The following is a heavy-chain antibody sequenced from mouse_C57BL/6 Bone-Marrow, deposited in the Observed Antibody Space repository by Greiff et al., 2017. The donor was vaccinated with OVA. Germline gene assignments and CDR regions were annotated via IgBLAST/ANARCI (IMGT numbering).Heavy chain of an antibody. V-gene: IGHV1-19*01. CDR1: GYTFTDYY. J-gene: IGHJ1*03. Sequence: VQLQQSGPVLVKPGASVKMSCKASGYTFTDYYMNWVKQSHGKSLEWIGVINPYNGGTSYNQKFKGKATLTVDKSSSTAYMELNSLTSEDSAVYYGARSYYYGSSYRYFDVWGTGTTVTVSS. D-gene: IGHD1-1*01. CDR2: INPYNGGT. CDR3: ARSYYYGSSYRYFDV.